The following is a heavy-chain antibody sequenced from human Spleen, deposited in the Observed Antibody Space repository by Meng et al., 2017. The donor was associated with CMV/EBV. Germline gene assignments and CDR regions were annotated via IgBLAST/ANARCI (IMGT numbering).Heavy chain of an antibody. CDR1: GDSSSSNSYY. V-gene: IGHV4-39*01. CDR3: ARHRGNYYQSFLH. CDR2: IDYSGIT. D-gene: IGHD1-26*01. J-gene: IGHJ1*01. Sequence: QLRMPDSGPGLVKSSENLSLTCTVSGDSSSSNSYYWGWIRHPPGKGLEWIASIDYSGITFQNPSLKSRLTTSVDTSKNQFSLQLRFVTAADTAVYYCARHRGNYYQSFLHWGQGTLVTVSS.